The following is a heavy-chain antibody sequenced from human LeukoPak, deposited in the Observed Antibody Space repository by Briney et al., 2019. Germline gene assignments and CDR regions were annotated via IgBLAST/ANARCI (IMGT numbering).Heavy chain of an antibody. CDR3: ARAQYQKFGELLHY. J-gene: IGHJ4*02. CDR1: GFTFSSYS. V-gene: IGHV3-21*01. CDR2: ISSSSSYI. D-gene: IGHD3-10*01. Sequence: PGGSLRLSCAASGFTFSSYSMNWVRQAPGKGLEWVSSISSSSSYIYYADSVKGRFTISRDNAKNSLYLQMNSLRAEDTAVYYCARAQYQKFGELLHYWGQGTLVTVSS.